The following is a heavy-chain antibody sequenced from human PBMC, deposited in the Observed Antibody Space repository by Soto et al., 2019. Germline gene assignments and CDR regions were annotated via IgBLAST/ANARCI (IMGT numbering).Heavy chain of an antibody. CDR2: ISAYNGNT. D-gene: IGHD2-2*01. Sequence: QVQLVQSGAEVKKPGASVKVSCKASGYTFTSYGISWVRQAPGQGLEWMGWISAYNGNTNYAQKLQGRVTMTTDTSTSTAYRELRSLISYDTAVYYCAVGYCSSTSCYFFGAVWGQGTTVTVSS. CDR1: GYTFTSYG. CDR3: AVGYCSSTSCYFFGAV. J-gene: IGHJ6*02. V-gene: IGHV1-18*01.